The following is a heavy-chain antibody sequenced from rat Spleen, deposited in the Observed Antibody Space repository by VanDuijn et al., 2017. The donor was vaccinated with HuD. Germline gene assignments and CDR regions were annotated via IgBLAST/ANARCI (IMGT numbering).Heavy chain of an antibody. Sequence: EVQLVESGGGLVQPARSMKLSCAASRFTFSNYDMVWVRQAPTKGLKWVASISYDGSTAYYRDSVKGRFTISRDNARSTLYLQMDSLRSEDTATYYCTRGYYFDYWGQGVMVTVSS. CDR1: RFTFSNYD. CDR3: TRGYYFDY. CDR2: ISYDGSTA. J-gene: IGHJ2*01. V-gene: IGHV5-25*01.